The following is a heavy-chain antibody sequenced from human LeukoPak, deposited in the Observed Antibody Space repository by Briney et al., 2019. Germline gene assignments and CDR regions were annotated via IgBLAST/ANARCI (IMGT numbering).Heavy chain of an antibody. CDR3: GRRGYCSGCTCFNFDL. J-gene: IGHJ4*02. CDR2: IYYSGTT. CDR1: GASISSYY. V-gene: IGHV4-59*08. D-gene: IGHD2-15*01. Sequence: SETLSLTCTVSGASISSYYWSWIRQPPGKGLEWIGYIYYSGTTNYNPSLKRRLTISVAPYKNMFCLKVSAVAAEDTAVYYCGRRGYCSGCTCFNFDLWGQGTLVTVSS.